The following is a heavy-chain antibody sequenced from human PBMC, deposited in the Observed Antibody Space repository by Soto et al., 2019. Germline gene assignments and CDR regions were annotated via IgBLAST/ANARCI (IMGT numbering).Heavy chain of an antibody. CDR1: GFSVSSHS. CDR3: SRWDGYGDY. D-gene: IGHD5-18*01. J-gene: IGHJ4*02. V-gene: IGHV3-23*01. Sequence: DVQLLQSGGGLVQPGGSLRVSCAASGFSVSSHSMTWVRQAPGKGLEYVSGISVGGDKEFYADSVRGRFTVSRDNSKNILYLQMDSLRVDDTALYYCSRWDGYGDYWGQGTLVTVSS. CDR2: ISVGGDKE.